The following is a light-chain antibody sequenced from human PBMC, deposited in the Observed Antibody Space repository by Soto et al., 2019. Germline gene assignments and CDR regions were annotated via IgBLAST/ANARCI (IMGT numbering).Light chain of an antibody. V-gene: IGKV3-20*01. CDR2: GSS. CDR1: QTVSGNY. Sequence: EIVLTQSPGILSLSPGERATLSRRASQTVSGNYLAWYQQKPGQSPKLLIYGSSDRATGIPDRFSGSGSGTDFTLTIIKVEPEDFAVYYCQQYGSSPPYTFGQGATLEI. J-gene: IGKJ2*01. CDR3: QQYGSSPPYT.